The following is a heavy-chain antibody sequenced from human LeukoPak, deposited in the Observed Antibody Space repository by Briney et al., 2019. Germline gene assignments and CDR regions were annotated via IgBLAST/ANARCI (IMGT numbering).Heavy chain of an antibody. CDR1: GGSFSGYY. Sequence: KPSETLSLTCAVYGGSFSGYYWSWIRQPPGKGLEWIGEINHSGSTNYNPSLKSRVTISVDTSKNQFSLKLSSVTAADTAVYYCARVRAAAGPYYYYYYGMDVWGQGTTVTVSS. CDR3: ARVRAAAGPYYYYYYGMDV. D-gene: IGHD6-13*01. J-gene: IGHJ6*02. CDR2: INHSGST. V-gene: IGHV4-34*01.